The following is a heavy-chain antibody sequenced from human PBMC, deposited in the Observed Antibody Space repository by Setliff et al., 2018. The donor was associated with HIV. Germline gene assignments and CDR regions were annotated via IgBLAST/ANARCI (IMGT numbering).Heavy chain of an antibody. CDR1: GGSISTYY. CDR3: ASGRGAKGGYDYFGS. J-gene: IGHJ4*02. D-gene: IGHD5-12*01. V-gene: IGHV4-59*01. CDR2: IYFTGSS. Sequence: SETLSLTCTVSGGSISTYYWSWIRQPPGKGLEWIGSIYFTGSSDNNPSLKSRVTLSVDTSKHQFSLKLSSVTAADTALYYCASGRGAKGGYDYFGSWGQGTLVTVSS.